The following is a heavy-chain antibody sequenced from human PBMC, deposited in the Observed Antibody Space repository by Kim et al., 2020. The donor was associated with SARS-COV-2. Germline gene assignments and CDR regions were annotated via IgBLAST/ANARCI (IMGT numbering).Heavy chain of an antibody. D-gene: IGHD1-20*01. Sequence: GGSLRLSCAPSGFAFTTYGMHWVRQAPGQGLEWMAYISYDGKYKYYADSVLGRFVISRDNSGRTLSLLLNDLRAEDTAVYYCARASLASYNLDSWGQGTLVTVSS. J-gene: IGHJ4*02. CDR3: ARASLASYNLDS. CDR2: ISYDGKYK. CDR1: GFAFTTYG. V-gene: IGHV3-33*01.